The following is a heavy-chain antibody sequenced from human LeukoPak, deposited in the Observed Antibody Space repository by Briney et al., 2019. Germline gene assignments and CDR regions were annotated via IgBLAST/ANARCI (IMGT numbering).Heavy chain of an antibody. CDR3: AKSPIGYCSSISCFNFDY. Sequence: GGSLRLSCAASGFTFSSYAMSWVRQAPGKGLEWVSAISGSGGSTYYADSVKGRFTISRDNSKNTLYLQMNSLRAEDTAVYYCAKSPIGYCSSISCFNFDYWGQGTLVTVSS. CDR2: ISGSGGST. V-gene: IGHV3-23*01. J-gene: IGHJ4*02. D-gene: IGHD2-2*01. CDR1: GFTFSSYA.